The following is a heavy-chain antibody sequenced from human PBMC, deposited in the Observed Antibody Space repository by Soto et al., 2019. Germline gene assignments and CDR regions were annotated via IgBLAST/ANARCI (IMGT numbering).Heavy chain of an antibody. V-gene: IGHV1-69*01. J-gene: IGHJ3*02. D-gene: IGHD3-10*01. CDR1: GDTFTNHA. CDR2: FIPIFDAA. Sequence: QVQLVQSGAEVKKPGSSVKVSCKASGDTFTNHAINWVRQAPGQGLEWMGGFIPIFDAANYAQNFRGRVTITADESTSTAYVELSGLRSEDTAMYYCARKAESYGFDIWGQGTLVTVSS. CDR3: ARKAESYGFDI.